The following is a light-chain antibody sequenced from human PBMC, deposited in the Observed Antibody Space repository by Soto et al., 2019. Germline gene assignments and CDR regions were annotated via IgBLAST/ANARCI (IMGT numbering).Light chain of an antibody. CDR1: SSDVGGYNY. CDR3: SSYTGSSTPVV. Sequence: QSVLTQPASVSGSPGQWITISCTGTSSDVGGYNYVSWYQQHPGKAPKLMIYEISNRPSGVSNRFSGSKSGNTASLTISGLDDEDVADYYCSSYTGSSTPVVFGGGTKLTVL. V-gene: IGLV2-14*01. CDR2: EIS. J-gene: IGLJ2*01.